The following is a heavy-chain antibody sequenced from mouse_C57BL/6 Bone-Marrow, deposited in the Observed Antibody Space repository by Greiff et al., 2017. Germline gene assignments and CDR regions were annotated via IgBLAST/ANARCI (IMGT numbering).Heavy chain of an antibody. CDR1: GYTFTSYG. D-gene: IGHD1-1*01. Sequence: QVQLKQSGAELARPGASVKLSCKASGYTFTSYGISWVKQRTGQGLEWIGEIYPRSGNTYYNEKFKGKATLTADKSSSTAYMELRRLTSEDSAVDFCAREAYGPYAMDYWGQGTAVTVSS. CDR2: IYPRSGNT. V-gene: IGHV1-81*01. J-gene: IGHJ4*01. CDR3: AREAYGPYAMDY.